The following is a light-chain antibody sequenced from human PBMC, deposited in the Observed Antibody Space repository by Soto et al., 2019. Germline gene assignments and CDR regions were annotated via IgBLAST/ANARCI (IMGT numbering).Light chain of an antibody. CDR1: QSISSY. CDR2: AAS. CDR3: LLSYSTPALT. Sequence: DIQMTQSPSSLSASVGDRVTITCRASQSISSYLNWYQQKPGKAPKLLIYAASSLQSRGPSRFSGSGSGTDSTLTISSLLPEDCAADYCLLSYSTPALTFGGGTKVEIK. V-gene: IGKV1-39*01. J-gene: IGKJ4*01.